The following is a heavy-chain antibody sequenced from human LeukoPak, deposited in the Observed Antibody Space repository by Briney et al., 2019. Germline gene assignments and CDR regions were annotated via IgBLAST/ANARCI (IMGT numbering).Heavy chain of an antibody. D-gene: IGHD2-15*01. Sequence: PSETLSLTCTVSGGSISSYYWGWIRQPPGKGLEWIGSIYYSGSTYYNPSLKSRVTISVDTSKNQFSLKLSSVTAADTAVYYCARGRKTQPRYCSGGSCYSYYYYMDVWGKGTTVTVSS. CDR2: IYYSGST. V-gene: IGHV4-39*01. J-gene: IGHJ6*03. CDR1: GGSISSYY. CDR3: ARGRKTQPRYCSGGSCYSYYYYMDV.